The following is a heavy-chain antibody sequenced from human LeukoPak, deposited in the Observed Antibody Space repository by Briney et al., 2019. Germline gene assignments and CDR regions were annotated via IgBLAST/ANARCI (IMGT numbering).Heavy chain of an antibody. D-gene: IGHD4-17*01. CDR3: AKDQGYYGDAGFDP. CDR1: GFTFDDYA. V-gene: IGHV3-9*01. J-gene: IGHJ5*02. Sequence: GGSLRLSCAASGFTFDDYAMHWVRQAPGKGLEWVSGISWNSGSIGYADSVKGRFTISRDNAKNSLYLQMNSLRAEDTALYYCAKDQGYYGDAGFDPWGQRTLVTVSS. CDR2: ISWNSGSI.